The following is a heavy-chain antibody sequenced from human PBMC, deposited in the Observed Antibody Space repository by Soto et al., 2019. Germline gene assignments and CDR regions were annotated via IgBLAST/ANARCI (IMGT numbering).Heavy chain of an antibody. CDR3: ARWVYAFDY. Sequence: QVQLVESGGGVVQPGRSLRLSCAASGFTFSTYAMNWVRQAPGKGLEWVAAISYDASNKYYAGSVKGRFTISRDNYKNTAYLQMNSLRTEDTAMYYCARWVYAFDYWGQGTLVTVSS. J-gene: IGHJ4*02. CDR1: GFTFSTYA. CDR2: ISYDASNK. V-gene: IGHV3-30-3*01. D-gene: IGHD6-13*01.